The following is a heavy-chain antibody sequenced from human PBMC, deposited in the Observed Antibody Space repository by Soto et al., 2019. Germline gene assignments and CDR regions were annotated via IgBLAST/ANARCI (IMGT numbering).Heavy chain of an antibody. CDR2: IYHSGST. CDR1: GGSISSGGYS. J-gene: IGHJ4*02. V-gene: IGHV4-30-2*01. Sequence: QLQLQESGSGLVKPSQTLSLTCAVSGGSISSGGYSWSWIRQPPGKGLEWIGYIYHSGSTYYNPSLKSRVTISVDRSKIQFSLKLSSVTAADTAVYYCARGHYGSGSSPYFNYWGQGTLVTVSS. D-gene: IGHD3-10*01. CDR3: ARGHYGSGSSPYFNY.